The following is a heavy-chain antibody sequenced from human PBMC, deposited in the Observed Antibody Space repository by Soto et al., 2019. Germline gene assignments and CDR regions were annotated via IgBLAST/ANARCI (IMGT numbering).Heavy chain of an antibody. CDR3: ARDRNDY. CDR2: ISGSGDSA. Sequence: GGSLRLSCTASGFPFSHYAMNWVRQGPGTRLEWVADISGSGDSARYADSVKGRFTISRDNAKNSLYLQMNSLRAEDTAVYYCARDRNDYWGQGTLVTVSS. CDR1: GFPFSHYA. V-gene: IGHV3-21*01. J-gene: IGHJ4*02.